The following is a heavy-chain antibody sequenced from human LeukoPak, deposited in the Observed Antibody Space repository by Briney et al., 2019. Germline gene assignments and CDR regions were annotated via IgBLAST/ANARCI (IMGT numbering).Heavy chain of an antibody. CDR1: GFTFSNYW. V-gene: IGHV3-7*01. CDR2: VKQDGTGK. D-gene: IGHD6-13*01. Sequence: PGGSLRLSCAASGFTFSNYWMSWVRQAPGKGLEWVANVKQDGTGKYYVDSVKGRFTISRDNAKNSLYLQMTSLRVEDTAVYYCARAGGSSWADYWGQGTLVTVSS. CDR3: ARAGGSSWADY. J-gene: IGHJ4*02.